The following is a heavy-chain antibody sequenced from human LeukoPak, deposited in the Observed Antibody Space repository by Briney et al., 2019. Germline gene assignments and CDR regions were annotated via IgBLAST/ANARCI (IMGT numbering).Heavy chain of an antibody. CDR1: GGSISSGSYY. CDR2: IYSGGST. Sequence: LSLTCTVSGGSISSGSYYWSWVRQAPGKGLEWVSVIYSGGSTDYADSVKGRFTISRDNSINTLYLQMNSLRTEDTAVYYCARDRWSHDAFDIWGQGTMVTVSS. V-gene: IGHV3-66*01. J-gene: IGHJ3*02. D-gene: IGHD2-8*01. CDR3: ARDRWSHDAFDI.